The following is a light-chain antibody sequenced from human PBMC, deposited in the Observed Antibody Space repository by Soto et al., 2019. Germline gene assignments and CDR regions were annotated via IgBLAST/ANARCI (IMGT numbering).Light chain of an antibody. Sequence: EIVLTQSPATLSLSPGERATLSCRASQSVSSYLAWYQQKPGQAPRLLIYDASNRATGIPARFSGSGSGTDFTLTISSLQSEDFAVYYCQQYNNWSWTFGQGTKVEIK. V-gene: IGKV3-11*01. CDR3: QQYNNWSWT. J-gene: IGKJ1*01. CDR2: DAS. CDR1: QSVSSY.